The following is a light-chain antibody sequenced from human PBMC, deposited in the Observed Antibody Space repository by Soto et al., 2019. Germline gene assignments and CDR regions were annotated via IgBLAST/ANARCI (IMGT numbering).Light chain of an antibody. CDR2: EVS. J-gene: IGLJ3*02. CDR1: SSDVGDYNY. Sequence: QSALTQPASVSGSPGQSITPSCTGTSSDVGDYNYVSLYQQHPGKAPRLIIYEVSYPPSGVATRFDGSKSGNTAYLTIAGLQDEDEGENYCSSYASSSTLVFVGGTKLTVL. V-gene: IGLV2-14*01. CDR3: SSYASSSTLV.